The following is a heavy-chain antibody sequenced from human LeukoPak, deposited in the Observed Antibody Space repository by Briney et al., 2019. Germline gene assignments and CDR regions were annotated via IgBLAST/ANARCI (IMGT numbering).Heavy chain of an antibody. J-gene: IGHJ6*02. D-gene: IGHD5-12*01. CDR3: ATAERGVATTRDYYYYGMDV. Sequence: ASVKVSCKVSGYTLTELSMHWVRQTPGKGLEWMGGFYPEDGETIYAQKFQGRVTMTEDTSTDTAYMELSSLRSEDTAVYYCATAERGVATTRDYYYYGMDVWGQGTTVTVSS. CDR2: FYPEDGET. V-gene: IGHV1-24*01. CDR1: GYTLTELS.